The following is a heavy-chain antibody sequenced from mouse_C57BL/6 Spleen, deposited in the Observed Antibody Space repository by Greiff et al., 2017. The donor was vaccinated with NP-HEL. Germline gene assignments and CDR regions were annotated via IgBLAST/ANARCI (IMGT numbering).Heavy chain of an antibody. D-gene: IGHD2-4*01. CDR2: IYPGDGDT. V-gene: IGHV1-80*01. Sequence: VQLQQSGAELVKPGASVKISCKASGYAFSSYWMNWVKQRPGKGLEWIGQIYPGDGDTNYNGKFKGKATLTADKSSSTAYMQLSSLTSEDSAVYFCARSLYDYDADYYAMDYWGQGTSVTVSS. CDR3: ARSLYDYDADYYAMDY. CDR1: GYAFSSYW. J-gene: IGHJ4*01.